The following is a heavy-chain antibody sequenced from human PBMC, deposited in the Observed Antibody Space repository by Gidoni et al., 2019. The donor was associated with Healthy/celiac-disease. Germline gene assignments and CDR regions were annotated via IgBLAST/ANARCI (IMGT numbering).Heavy chain of an antibody. J-gene: IGHJ4*02. CDR1: GFTFSSYG. CDR3: ARALLDYGDYVFDY. Sequence: QVQLVESGGGVVQPGRSLRLSCAASGFTFSSYGMHWVRQAPGKGLEWVAVIWYDGSNKYYADSVKGRFTISRDNSKNTLYLQMNSLRAEDTAVYYCARALLDYGDYVFDYWGQGTLVTVSS. V-gene: IGHV3-33*01. CDR2: IWYDGSNK. D-gene: IGHD4-17*01.